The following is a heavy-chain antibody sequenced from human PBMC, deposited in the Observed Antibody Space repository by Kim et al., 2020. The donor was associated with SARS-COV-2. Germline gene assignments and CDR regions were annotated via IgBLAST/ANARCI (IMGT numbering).Heavy chain of an antibody. V-gene: IGHV3-33*05. Sequence: GGSLRLSCAASGFTFSSYGMHWVRQAPGKGLEWVAVISYDGSNKYYADSVKGRFTISRDNSKNTLYLQMNSLRAEDTAVYYCARDRGLAVTTSYYFDYWG. J-gene: IGHJ4*01. CDR1: GFTFSSYG. CDR3: ARDRGLAVTTSYYFDY. D-gene: IGHD4-17*01. CDR2: ISYDGSNK.